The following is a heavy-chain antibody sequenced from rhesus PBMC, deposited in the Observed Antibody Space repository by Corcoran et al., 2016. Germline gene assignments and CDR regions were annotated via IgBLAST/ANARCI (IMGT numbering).Heavy chain of an antibody. CDR1: GDSISNSTKW. Sequence: QVQLQESGPAVVKPSETLSLTCAVSGDSISNSTKWWSWIRQFPGEGLKWIGGIYIIGGITEYKSSIKSRVSISMDTSKNQFSLKVNSVTAADVAIYYCVRHTIDSGKPSYFEFWGQGAPVTVSS. CDR2: IYIIGGIT. CDR3: VRHTIDSGKPSYFEF. D-gene: IGHD3-16*01. V-gene: IGHV4-93*02. J-gene: IGHJ1*01.